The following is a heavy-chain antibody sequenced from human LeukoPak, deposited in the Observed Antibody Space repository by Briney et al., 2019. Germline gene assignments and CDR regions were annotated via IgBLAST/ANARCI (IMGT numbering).Heavy chain of an antibody. V-gene: IGHV3-21*01. J-gene: IGHJ3*02. Sequence: GGSLRLSCAASGFTFSSCSMNWVRQAPGKGLEWVSSISSSSSYIYYADSVKGRFTISRDNAKNSLYLQMNSLRAEDTAVYYCARGALHPPDAFDIWGQGTMVTVSS. CDR2: ISSSSSYI. CDR3: ARGALHPPDAFDI. CDR1: GFTFSSCS.